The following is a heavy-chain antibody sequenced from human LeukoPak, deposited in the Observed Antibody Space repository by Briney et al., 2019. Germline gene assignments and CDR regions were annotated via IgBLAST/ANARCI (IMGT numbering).Heavy chain of an antibody. V-gene: IGHV3-53*01. CDR1: GFTVSSNY. CDR2: IYSGGGT. CDR3: ARDQHYGGIGY. D-gene: IGHD4-23*01. Sequence: PGGSLRLSCAASGFTVSSNYMTWVRQAPGKGLEWVSVIYSGGGTYYADSVKGRFTISRDNSKNTLYLQMNSLRAEDTAVYYCARDQHYGGIGYWGQGTLVTVSS. J-gene: IGHJ4*02.